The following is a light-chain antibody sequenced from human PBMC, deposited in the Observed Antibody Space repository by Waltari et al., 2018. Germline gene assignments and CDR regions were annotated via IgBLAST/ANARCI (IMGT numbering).Light chain of an antibody. Sequence: DIQMTQSPSTLSASVGDRLTITCRASQSITSWLAWYQQKTGKAPKLLIYKSSSLESGVPSRFSGSGSGTEFTLTISSLQPDDFATYYCQQYNIYWTFGQGTKVEIK. J-gene: IGKJ1*01. CDR3: QQYNIYWT. CDR1: QSITSW. CDR2: KSS. V-gene: IGKV1-5*03.